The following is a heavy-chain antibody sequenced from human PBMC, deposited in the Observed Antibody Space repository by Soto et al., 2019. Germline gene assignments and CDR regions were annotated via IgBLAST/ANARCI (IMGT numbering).Heavy chain of an antibody. D-gene: IGHD5-12*01. CDR1: GYTFTSYY. CDR2: INPSGGST. V-gene: IGHV1-46*01. CDR3: ARYDSGHDAFEI. Sequence: XSVKVSCNASGYTFTSYYMHLVRQAPGQGLEWMGIINPSGGSTSYSQKFQGRVTMTRDTSTSTVYMELSSLRSEDTAVYYCARYDSGHDAFEIWGQGTMVTVSS. J-gene: IGHJ3*02.